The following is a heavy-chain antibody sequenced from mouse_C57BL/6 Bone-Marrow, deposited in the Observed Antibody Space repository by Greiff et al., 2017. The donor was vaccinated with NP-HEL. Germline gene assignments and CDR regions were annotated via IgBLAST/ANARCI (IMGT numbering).Heavy chain of an antibody. CDR2: IYPGDGDT. CDR3: ARYGGYNPNYFDY. D-gene: IGHD6-1*01. J-gene: IGHJ2*01. CDR1: GYAFSSSW. Sequence: QVQLQQSGPELVKPGASVKISCKASGYAFSSSWMNWVKQRPGKGLEWIGRIYPGDGDTNYNGKFKGKATLTADKSSSTAYMQLSSLTSEDSAVYFCARYGGYNPNYFDYWGQGTTLTVSS. V-gene: IGHV1-82*01.